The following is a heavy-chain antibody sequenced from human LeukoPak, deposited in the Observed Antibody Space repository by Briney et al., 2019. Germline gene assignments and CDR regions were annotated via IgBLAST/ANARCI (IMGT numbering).Heavy chain of an antibody. J-gene: IGHJ3*02. V-gene: IGHV1-46*01. CDR3: ARPQSLFRNYDAFDI. Sequence: ASVKGSCKASGYTFTSQYVYWVRQTPGQGLEWMGIINPSSGSTNYAQKFQGRVTMTRDTSTNTVSMVLSSLRSEDTAVYCCARPQSLFRNYDAFDIWGQGTMVTVSS. D-gene: IGHD2/OR15-2a*01. CDR1: GYTFTSQY. CDR2: INPSSGST.